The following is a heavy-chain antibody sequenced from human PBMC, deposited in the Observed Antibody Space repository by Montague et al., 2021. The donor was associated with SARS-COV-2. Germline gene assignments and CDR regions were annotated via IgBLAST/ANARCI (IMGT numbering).Heavy chain of an antibody. CDR1: GGSISSSGYY. J-gene: IGHJ3*02. D-gene: IGHD3-22*01. CDR3: ARLRPYRFNSNGHDYNAVDI. CDR2: FYYSGNT. Sequence: SETLSLTCTVSGGSISSSGYYWGWLRQPPGKGLEWIGSFYYSGNTYYSPSLQVRVTISADTTQNQLYLTLNSMTAADTAVYYCARLRPYRFNSNGHDYNAVDIWGRGTLVTVSS. V-gene: IGHV4-39*01.